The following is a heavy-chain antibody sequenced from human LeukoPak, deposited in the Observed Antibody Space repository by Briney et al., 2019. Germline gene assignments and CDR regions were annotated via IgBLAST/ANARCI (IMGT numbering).Heavy chain of an antibody. V-gene: IGHV1-2*02. CDR2: INPNSGGT. D-gene: IGHD2-2*01. CDR1: GYTFTGYY. J-gene: IGHJ6*03. CDR3: ARRNFVVVPAAETYYYYYYMDV. Sequence: GASVKVSCKASGYTFTGYYMHWVRQAPGQGLEWMGWINPNSGGTNYAQKFQGRVTMTRDTSISTAYMELSRLRSDDTAVYYCARRNFVVVPAAETYYYYYYMDVWGKGTTVTVSS.